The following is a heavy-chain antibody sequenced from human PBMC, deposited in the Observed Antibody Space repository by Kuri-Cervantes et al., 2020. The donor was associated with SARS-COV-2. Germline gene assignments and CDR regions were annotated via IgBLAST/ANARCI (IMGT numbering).Heavy chain of an antibody. CDR1: EFTFSSYS. CDR3: ARVAGEGPIYYYYMDV. J-gene: IGHJ6*03. Sequence: GGSLRLSCAASEFTFSSYSMNWVRQAPGKALEWVSSISGSGSYIYYADSVKGRFTISKESGENSLYLHMNSLRGDDTAVYYCARVAGEGPIYYYYMDVWGKGTTVTVSS. D-gene: IGHD2-21*01. V-gene: IGHV3-21*01. CDR2: ISGSGSYI.